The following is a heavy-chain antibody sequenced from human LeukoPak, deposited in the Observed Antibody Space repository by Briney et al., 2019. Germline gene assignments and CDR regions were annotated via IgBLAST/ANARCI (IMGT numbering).Heavy chain of an antibody. CDR3: TRGDYIWGSDRKTFFDY. D-gene: IGHD3-16*02. CDR2: IRTTTYGATT. Sequence: GRSLRLSCTASGLTFGDNAFNRVRQAPGRGLEWVGFIRTTTYGATTEYAASVKGRFSISRDDSKSIVYLQINSLQTEDTAVYYCTRGDYIWGSDRKTFFDYWGQGTLVAVSS. V-gene: IGHV3-49*04. J-gene: IGHJ4*02. CDR1: GLTFGDNA.